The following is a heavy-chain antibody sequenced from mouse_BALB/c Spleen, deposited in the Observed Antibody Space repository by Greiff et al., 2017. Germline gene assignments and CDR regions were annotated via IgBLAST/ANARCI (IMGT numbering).Heavy chain of an antibody. CDR2: IYPGSGST. J-gene: IGHJ3*01. CDR1: GYTFTSYW. Sequence: LQQPGSELVRPGASVKLSCKASGYTFTSYWMHWVKQRPGQGLEWIGNIYPGSGSTNYDEKFKSKATLTVDTSSSTAYMQLSSLTSEDSAVYYCTRRGFYYGNPFAYWGQGTLVTVSA. D-gene: IGHD2-1*01. V-gene: IGHV1S22*01. CDR3: TRRGFYYGNPFAY.